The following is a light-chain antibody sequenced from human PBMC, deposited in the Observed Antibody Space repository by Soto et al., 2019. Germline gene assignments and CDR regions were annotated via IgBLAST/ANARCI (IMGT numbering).Light chain of an antibody. Sequence: DIQMTQSPSSLSASVGDRVTITCQASQGISDFLNWYQQKPGKAPKLLIYDASNLETGVPSGFSGGGSGTDFTFTISSLQPEDIATYYCQQYDYLPLTFGGGTRVEIK. CDR2: DAS. V-gene: IGKV1-33*01. CDR1: QGISDF. J-gene: IGKJ4*01. CDR3: QQYDYLPLT.